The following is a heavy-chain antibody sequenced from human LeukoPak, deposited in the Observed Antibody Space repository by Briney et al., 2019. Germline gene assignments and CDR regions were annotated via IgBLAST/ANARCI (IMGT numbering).Heavy chain of an antibody. J-gene: IGHJ4*02. CDR2: IKQDGSEK. Sequence: PGGSLRLSCAASGFTVSSYWMSWVRQAPGKGLEWVANIKQDGSEKYYVDSVKGRFTISRDNAKNSLYLQMNSLRAEDTAVYYCAREVVAEVDYWGQGTLVTVSS. D-gene: IGHD2-15*01. V-gene: IGHV3-7*03. CDR3: AREVVAEVDY. CDR1: GFTVSSYW.